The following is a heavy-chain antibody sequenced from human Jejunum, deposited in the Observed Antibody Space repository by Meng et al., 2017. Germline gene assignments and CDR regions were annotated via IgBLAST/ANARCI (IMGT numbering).Heavy chain of an antibody. CDR2: IDSDGSPT. D-gene: IGHD3-10*01. Sequence: GESLKISCAASGFTLSNYWMHWVRQAPGKGLVWVARIDSDGSPTNYADSVKGRFTISRDNGKNTLYLQINSLRAEDTAVYYCTRVVLGRSGEMDVWGQGTTVTVSS. CDR1: GFTLSNYW. J-gene: IGHJ6*02. CDR3: TRVVLGRSGEMDV. V-gene: IGHV3-74*01.